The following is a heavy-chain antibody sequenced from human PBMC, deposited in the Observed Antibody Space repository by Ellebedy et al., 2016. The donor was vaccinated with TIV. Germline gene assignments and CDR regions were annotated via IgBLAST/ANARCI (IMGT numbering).Heavy chain of an antibody. CDR1: GGSISSSNW. V-gene: IGHV4-4*02. D-gene: IGHD3-10*01. Sequence: SETLSLTCAVSGGSISSSNWWSWVRQPPGKGLEWIGEIYHSGSTNYNPSLKSRVTISVDKSKNQFSLKLGSVTAADTAVYYCARVTARITMVRGPLLYFDYWGQGTLVTVSS. CDR3: ARVTARITMVRGPLLYFDY. CDR2: IYHSGST. J-gene: IGHJ4*02.